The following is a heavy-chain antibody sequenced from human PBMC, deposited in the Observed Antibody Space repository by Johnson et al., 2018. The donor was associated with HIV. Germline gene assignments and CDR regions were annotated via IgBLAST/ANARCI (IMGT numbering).Heavy chain of an antibody. V-gene: IGHV3-15*01. CDR2: IYSQTDGGTP. J-gene: IGHJ3*02. Sequence: VLLVESGGGVVQPGRSLRLSCAASGFTFINAWMSWVRQAPGKGLEWVGRIYSQTDGGTPAYAAPLKARFTISRDDSKNTLAMQMNSLKTEDKAVYYCTTDQVGRNYEGKHHIWGQGTMVTVSS. CDR3: TTDQVGRNYEGKHHI. CDR1: GFTFINAW. D-gene: IGHD3-3*01.